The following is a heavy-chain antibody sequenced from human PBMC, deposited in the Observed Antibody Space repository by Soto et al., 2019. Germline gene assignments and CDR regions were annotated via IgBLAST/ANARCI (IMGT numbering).Heavy chain of an antibody. CDR3: ARDRDTSGYFSYFDY. CDR2: IANDGSYT. D-gene: IGHD3-22*01. J-gene: IGHJ4*02. V-gene: IGHV3-33*05. CDR1: GFTFSNCG. Sequence: QVQLVESGGGVVQPGTSLRLSCAASGFTFSNCGMHWVRRAPGRGLEWVGGIANDGSYTYYADSVKGRFTISRDNSKNTLYLQINSLGAEDTAVFYCARDRDTSGYFSYFDYWGQGTLVTVSS.